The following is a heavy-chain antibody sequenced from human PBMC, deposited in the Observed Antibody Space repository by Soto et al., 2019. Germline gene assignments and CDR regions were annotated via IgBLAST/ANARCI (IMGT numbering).Heavy chain of an antibody. V-gene: IGHV3-30*03. CDR2: ISYDGSNK. Sequence: PGGSLRLSCAASGFTFSSYGMHWVRQAPGKGLEWVAVISYDGSNKYYADSVKGRFTISRDNSKNTLYLQMNSLRAEDTAVYYCATQIRYYYDSSGRHNHVYWGQGTLVTVSS. CDR1: GFTFSSYG. D-gene: IGHD3-22*01. CDR3: ATQIRYYYDSSGRHNHVY. J-gene: IGHJ4*02.